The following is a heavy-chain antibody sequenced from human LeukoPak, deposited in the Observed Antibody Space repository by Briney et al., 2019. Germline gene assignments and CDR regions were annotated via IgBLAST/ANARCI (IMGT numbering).Heavy chain of an antibody. CDR3: ARGVPYGSGSYCFDY. D-gene: IGHD3-10*01. V-gene: IGHV4-34*01. Sequence: PSETLSLTCAVYGGSFGGYYWSYIRQPPGKGLEWIGEISHSRNTNYNPSLKSRVTISVDPSKNQFSLNLSSVTAADTAVYCCARGVPYGSGSYCFDYWGQGALVTVSS. CDR1: GGSFGGYY. CDR2: ISHSRNT. J-gene: IGHJ4*02.